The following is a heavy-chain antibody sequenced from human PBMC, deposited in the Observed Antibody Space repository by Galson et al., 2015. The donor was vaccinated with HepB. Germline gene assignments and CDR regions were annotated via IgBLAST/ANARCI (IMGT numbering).Heavy chain of an antibody. J-gene: IGHJ3*02. CDR3: ALSAAWLEPFNI. CDR2: ISSSGSTI. Sequence: SLRLSCAASTFTFSDYYMTWIRQAPGKGLEWISYISSSGSTIYYADSVRGRFTISRDNAKNSLSLQMGSLRAEDTAVYYCALSAAWLEPFNIWGQGTMVTVSS. CDR1: TFTFSDYY. V-gene: IGHV3-11*01. D-gene: IGHD6-19*01.